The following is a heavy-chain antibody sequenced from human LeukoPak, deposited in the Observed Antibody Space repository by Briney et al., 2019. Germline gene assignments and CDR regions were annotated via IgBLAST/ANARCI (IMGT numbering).Heavy chain of an antibody. D-gene: IGHD2-15*01. CDR3: ARDPKYCSGGSCYSYYYYYYMDV. CDR1: GFTFSSYS. V-gene: IGHV3-48*01. CDR2: ISSSSSTI. Sequence: GGSLRLSCAASGFTFSSYSMNWVRQAPGKGLEWVSYISSSSSTIYYADSVKGRFTISRDSAKNSLYLQMNSLRAEDTAVYYCARDPKYCSGGSCYSYYYYYYMDVWGKGTTVTVSS. J-gene: IGHJ6*03.